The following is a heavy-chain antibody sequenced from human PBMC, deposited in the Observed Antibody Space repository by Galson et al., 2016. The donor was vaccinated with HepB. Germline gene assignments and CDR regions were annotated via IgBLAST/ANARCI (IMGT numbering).Heavy chain of an antibody. CDR1: GGSLSTRNW. CDR3: ANLGYCSGGDCYSVD. J-gene: IGHJ4*02. V-gene: IGHV4-4*02. Sequence: SETLSLTCAVPGGSLSTRNWWSWIRQTPGKGLEWIGEIYHTGTTNYNPSLKSRITMSLDKSKNQFSLKLNSVTAADTAVYYCANLGYCSGGDCYSVDWGQGTMVTVSS. CDR2: IYHTGTT. D-gene: IGHD2-15*01.